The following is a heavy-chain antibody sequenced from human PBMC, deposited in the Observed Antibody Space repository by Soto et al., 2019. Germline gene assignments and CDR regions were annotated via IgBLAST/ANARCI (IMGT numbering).Heavy chain of an antibody. CDR1: GYSVSSSEYY. J-gene: IGHJ6*02. Sequence: PSETLSLTCSVSGYSVSSSEYYWACILQPPGKGLEWIGSMFYSGLTYYNRSLKSRVTLSVDTSKNQFSVRLNSVTATDTAVYYCAPLTVSLSGPYGIHVWGQGTTVTVSS. D-gene: IGHD2-15*01. CDR2: MFYSGLT. CDR3: APLTVSLSGPYGIHV. V-gene: IGHV4-39*01.